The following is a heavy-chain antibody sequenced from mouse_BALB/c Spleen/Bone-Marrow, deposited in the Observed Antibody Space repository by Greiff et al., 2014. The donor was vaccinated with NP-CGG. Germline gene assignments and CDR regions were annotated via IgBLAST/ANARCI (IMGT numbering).Heavy chain of an antibody. CDR3: TRSNGSWFAD. CDR2: INPGNGGT. J-gene: IGHJ3*01. CDR1: GFTITSYY. D-gene: IGHD1-1*02. Sequence: VKLQESGAELVKPGASVKLPCKASGFTITSYYIYWVKQRPEQGLEWIGEINPGNGGTNFNEKFKSKATLTVDKSSSTAYMQLSSLTSEDSAVYYCTRSNGSWFADWGAGTLVTVSA. V-gene: IGHV1-53*01.